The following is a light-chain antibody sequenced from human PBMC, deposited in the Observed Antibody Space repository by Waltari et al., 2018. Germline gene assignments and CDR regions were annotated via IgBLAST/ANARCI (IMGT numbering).Light chain of an antibody. Sequence: QSALTQPPSASGSPGQSVTISCTGTSSDVGGYNYVSWYQQHPGKAPKLMIFEVSKRPSGVPDGFSGSKAGNTASLTVSGLQADDEAHYYCSSYAGSNNWVFGGGTKLTVL. CDR2: EVS. V-gene: IGLV2-8*01. J-gene: IGLJ3*02. CDR1: SSDVGGYNY. CDR3: SSYAGSNNWV.